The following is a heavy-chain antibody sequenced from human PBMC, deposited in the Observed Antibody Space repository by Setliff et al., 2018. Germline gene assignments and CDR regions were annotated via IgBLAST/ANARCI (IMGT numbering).Heavy chain of an antibody. CDR3: ARASSSDNYNFWSGYYDGDAFDI. Sequence: PGESLRLSCAASGFTFSSYSMNWVRQAPGKGLEWVSSISSSSSYIYYADSVKGRFTISRDNAKNSLYLQMNSLRAEDTAVYYCARASSSDNYNFWSGYYDGDAFDIWGQGTMVTVSS. CDR2: ISSSSSYI. V-gene: IGHV3-21*01. J-gene: IGHJ3*02. D-gene: IGHD3-3*01. CDR1: GFTFSSYS.